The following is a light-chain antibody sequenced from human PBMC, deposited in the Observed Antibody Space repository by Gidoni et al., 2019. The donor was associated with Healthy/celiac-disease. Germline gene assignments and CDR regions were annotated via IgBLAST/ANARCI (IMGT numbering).Light chain of an antibody. CDR3: QQYDNLPYT. CDR2: DAS. J-gene: IGKJ2*01. CDR1: QDISNY. Sequence: IQMTQSPSSLSASVGDRVTITCQASQDISNYLNWYQQKPGKAPKLLIYDASNLEKGVPSRFSGSGSGTDFTFTISSLQPEDIATYYCQQYDNLPYTFGQGTKLEIK. V-gene: IGKV1-33*01.